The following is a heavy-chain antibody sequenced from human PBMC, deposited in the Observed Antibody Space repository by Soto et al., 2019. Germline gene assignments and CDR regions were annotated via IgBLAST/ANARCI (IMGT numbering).Heavy chain of an antibody. D-gene: IGHD5-12*01. J-gene: IGHJ4*02. CDR3: ARRGYSGYDWWWYFDF. Sequence: GGALRLSCEASGFDFRIYEMNWVRQAPGKGLEWLSYIGSTGSTIYYADSVKGRFTISRDDGKNSVYLQMNTLRAEDTAAYYCARRGYSGYDWWWYFDFWGQGTPVTVSS. V-gene: IGHV3-48*03. CDR2: IGSTGSTI. CDR1: GFDFRIYE.